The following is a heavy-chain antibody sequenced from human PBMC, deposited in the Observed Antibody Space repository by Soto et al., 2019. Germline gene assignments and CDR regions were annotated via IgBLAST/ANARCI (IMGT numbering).Heavy chain of an antibody. Sequence: SETLSLTCRVSNGSISGFYWTWIRQPPGKILEWIGYIHYSGRTDYNPSLTSRATMSVDTSKNQFSLNLKSITAADTAVYYCVRVGVGIGNHFDSWGRGTPVTVSS. CDR3: VRVGVGIGNHFDS. CDR2: IHYSGRT. CDR1: NGSISGFY. D-gene: IGHD1-26*01. J-gene: IGHJ4*02. V-gene: IGHV4-59*12.